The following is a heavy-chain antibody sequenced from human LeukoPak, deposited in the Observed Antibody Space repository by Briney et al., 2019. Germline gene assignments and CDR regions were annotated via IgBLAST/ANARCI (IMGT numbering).Heavy chain of an antibody. J-gene: IGHJ5*02. V-gene: IGHV4-34*01. CDR3: ARVRDDSSGYYLGWFDH. CDR1: GGSFSGYY. D-gene: IGHD3-22*01. CDR2: INHSGST. Sequence: SETLSLTCAVYGGSFSGYYWSWIRQPPGKGLEWIGEINHSGSTNYNPSLKSRVTISVDTSKNQFSLKLSSVTAADTAVYYCARVRDDSSGYYLGWFDHWGQGTLVTVSS.